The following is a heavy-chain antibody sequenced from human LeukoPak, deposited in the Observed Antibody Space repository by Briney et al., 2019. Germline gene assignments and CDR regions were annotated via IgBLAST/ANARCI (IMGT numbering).Heavy chain of an antibody. Sequence: SETLSLTCTVSGGSISSGDYYWSWIRQPPGKGLEWIGYIYYSGSTYYNPSLKSRVTISVDTSKNQFSLKLSSVTAADTAVYYCAGGMITFGGVDYDYWGQGTLVTVSS. J-gene: IGHJ4*02. CDR2: IYYSGST. D-gene: IGHD3-16*01. CDR3: AGGMITFGGVDYDY. CDR1: GGSISSGDYY. V-gene: IGHV4-30-4*01.